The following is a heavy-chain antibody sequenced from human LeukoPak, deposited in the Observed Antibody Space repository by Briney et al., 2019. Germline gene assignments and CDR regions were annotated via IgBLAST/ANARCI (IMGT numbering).Heavy chain of an antibody. V-gene: IGHV3-33*01. CDR2: IWYDGSNK. Sequence: GGSLRLSCAASGFTFSSYGMHWVRQAPGKGLEWVAVIWYDGSNKYYADSVKGRFTISRDNSKNTLYLQVNSLRAEDTAVYYCARGPVITIFGVVDNSLRYGMDVWGQGTTVTVSS. J-gene: IGHJ6*02. D-gene: IGHD3-3*01. CDR3: ARGPVITIFGVVDNSLRYGMDV. CDR1: GFTFSSYG.